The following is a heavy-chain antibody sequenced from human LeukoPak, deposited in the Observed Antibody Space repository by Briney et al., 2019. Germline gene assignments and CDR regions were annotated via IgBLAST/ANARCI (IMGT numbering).Heavy chain of an antibody. CDR3: ARGYNWASPTRNFYYTHV. Sequence: PSETLSLTCTVWGRSISRGSYYWRWIRQPAGKGLEGIGRIYTSGSTNYNPSLKSRVTISVDTSKNQFSLKLSSVTAADTAVYYCARGYNWASPTRNFYYTHVWSKGTTVTVSS. CDR1: GRSISRGSYY. CDR2: IYTSGST. D-gene: IGHD1-20*01. J-gene: IGHJ6*03. V-gene: IGHV4-61*02.